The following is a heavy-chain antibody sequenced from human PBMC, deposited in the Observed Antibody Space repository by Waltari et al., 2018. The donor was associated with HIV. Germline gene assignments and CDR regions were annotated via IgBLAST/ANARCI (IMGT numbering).Heavy chain of an antibody. Sequence: QGQLVESGGGLVKPGGYLRLSCAASGFIFSGYYMPWIGQAPGKGVQWVSYMSSGGSAIKYADSVQGRFTISRDNAKNSLYLQMNSLRVEDTAIYYCARIRGYSQDYYGMDVWGQGTTVTVSS. CDR1: GFIFSGYY. CDR3: ARIRGYSQDYYGMDV. V-gene: IGHV3-11*04. J-gene: IGHJ6*02. CDR2: MSSGGSAI. D-gene: IGHD5-12*01.